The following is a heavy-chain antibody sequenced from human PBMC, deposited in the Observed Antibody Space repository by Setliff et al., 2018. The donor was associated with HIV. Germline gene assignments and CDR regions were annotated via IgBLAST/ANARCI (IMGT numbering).Heavy chain of an antibody. J-gene: IGHJ4*01. V-gene: IGHV4-61*09. D-gene: IGHD5-12*01. CDR3: ARDARWLQFPYFDY. CDR1: GGSITSGNYF. Sequence: SETLSLTCTVSGGSITSGNYFWSWIRQPAGKGLEWVGHMYTDGSTNYNPSFKSRVTISVDSSKNQFSLKLSSVTAADTAVYYCARDARWLQFPYFDYWGQGTLVPVSS. CDR2: MYTDGST.